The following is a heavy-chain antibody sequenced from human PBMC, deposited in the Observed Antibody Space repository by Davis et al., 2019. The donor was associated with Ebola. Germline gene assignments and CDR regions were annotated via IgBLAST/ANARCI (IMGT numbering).Heavy chain of an antibody. CDR3: ARDLQLGSAINY. D-gene: IGHD5-24*01. CDR2: ISSSGSTI. J-gene: IGHJ4*02. Sequence: PGGSLRLSCAASGFTFSDYYMSWIRQAPGKGLEWVSYISSSGSTIYYADSVKGRFTISRDNAKNSLYLKMNSLRAEDTAVYYCARDLQLGSAINYWGQGTLVTVSS. CDR1: GFTFSDYY. V-gene: IGHV3-11*01.